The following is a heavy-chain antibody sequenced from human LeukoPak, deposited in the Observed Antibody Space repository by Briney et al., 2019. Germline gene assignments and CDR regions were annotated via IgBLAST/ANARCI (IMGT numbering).Heavy chain of an antibody. D-gene: IGHD3-16*01. CDR1: GYTFTSYD. Sequence: ASVKVSCKASGYTFTSYDINWVRQATGQGLEWMGWMNPNSGNTGYAQKFQGRVTMTRNTSISTAYMELSSLRSEDTAVYFCAEERRGWLSGSLGGLFASYYTYYYMDVWGRGTTVTVSS. V-gene: IGHV1-8*01. CDR3: AEERRGWLSGSLGGLFASYYTYYYMDV. J-gene: IGHJ6*03. CDR2: MNPNSGNT.